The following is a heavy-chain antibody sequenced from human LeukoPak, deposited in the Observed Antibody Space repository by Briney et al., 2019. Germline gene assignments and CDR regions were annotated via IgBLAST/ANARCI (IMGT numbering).Heavy chain of an antibody. J-gene: IGHJ3*01. Sequence: GGSLGLSCAASGFTFGSYAMSWVRQAPGKGLEWVSSISGAAINTHYADSVRGRFSISRDSPKNTLYLHMNNLRADDTALYYCTTNHRIAVGARDDFDLWGQGTVVTVSS. V-gene: IGHV3-23*01. D-gene: IGHD6-19*01. CDR3: TTNHRIAVGARDDFDL. CDR2: ISGAAINT. CDR1: GFTFGSYA.